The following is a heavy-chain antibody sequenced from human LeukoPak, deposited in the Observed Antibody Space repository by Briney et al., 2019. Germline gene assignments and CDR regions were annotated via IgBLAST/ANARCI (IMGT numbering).Heavy chain of an antibody. V-gene: IGHV4-39*01. J-gene: IGHJ4*02. D-gene: IGHD2-2*01. CDR1: GGSISSSSYY. CDR2: IYYSGTT. CDR3: ARQVARLGSLVVIPTTLGY. Sequence: SETLSLTCTVSGGSISSSSYYWGWIRQPPGKGLEWLGSIYYSGTTYYNPSLKSRVTITVNTSKNQFFLKLSSVTAADTAVYYCARQVARLGSLVVIPTTLGYWGQGTLVTVSS.